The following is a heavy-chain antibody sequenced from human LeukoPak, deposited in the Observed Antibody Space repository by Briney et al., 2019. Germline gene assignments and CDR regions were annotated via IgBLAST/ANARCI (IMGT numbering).Heavy chain of an antibody. Sequence: NPGGSLRLSCTASGFTFGDYAMNWVRQAPGKGLEWVGFIRSKTYRGTAEYAASVKGRFIISRDDSKSIAYLQMNSLKTEDTAVYYCTRDQTPYYWGQGTLVTVSS. CDR1: GFTFGDYA. CDR2: IRSKTYRGTA. CDR3: TRDQTPYY. J-gene: IGHJ4*02. V-gene: IGHV3-49*04.